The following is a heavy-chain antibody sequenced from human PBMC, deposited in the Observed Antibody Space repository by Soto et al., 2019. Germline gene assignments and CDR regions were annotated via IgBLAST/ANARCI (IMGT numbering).Heavy chain of an antibody. V-gene: IGHV1-18*01. CDR2: ISADNGNT. D-gene: IGHD1-1*01. Sequence: QVHLVQSGAEVKKHGASVKVSCKGSGYAFTTYGITWVRQAPGQGLEWMGWISADNGNTNYAPKLQGRVTVTRDTSTSTAYMELRSLRSDDTGVYYCARGRYGNYWGQGALVTVSS. J-gene: IGHJ4*02. CDR1: GYAFTTYG. CDR3: ARGRYGNY.